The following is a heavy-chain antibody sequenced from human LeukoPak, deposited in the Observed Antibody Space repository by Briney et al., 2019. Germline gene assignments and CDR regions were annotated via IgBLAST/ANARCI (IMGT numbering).Heavy chain of an antibody. CDR2: ISAYNGNT. CDR3: ARDHGGGADSSGPWPGY. V-gene: IGHV1-18*01. J-gene: IGHJ4*02. Sequence: ASVKVSCKASGYTFTSYGISWVRQAPGQGLEWMGWISAYNGNTNYAQKLRGRVTMTTDISTSTAYMELRSLRSDDTAVYYCARDHGGGADSSGPWPGYWGQGTLVTVSS. CDR1: GYTFTSYG. D-gene: IGHD3-22*01.